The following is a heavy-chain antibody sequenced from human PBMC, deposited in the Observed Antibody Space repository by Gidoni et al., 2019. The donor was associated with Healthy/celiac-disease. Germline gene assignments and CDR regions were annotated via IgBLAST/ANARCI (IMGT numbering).Heavy chain of an antibody. V-gene: IGHV4-34*01. Sequence: QVQLQQWGAGLLTPSETLSLTCAVYGGSFSGYYWSWIRQPPGKGLEWIGEINHSGSTNYNPSLKSRVTISVDTSKNQFSLKLSSVTAADTAVYYCARSRGSGSYYNSNHYYFDYWGQGTLVTVSS. CDR3: ARSRGSGSYYNSNHYYFDY. J-gene: IGHJ4*02. CDR2: INHSGST. D-gene: IGHD3-10*01. CDR1: GGSFSGYY.